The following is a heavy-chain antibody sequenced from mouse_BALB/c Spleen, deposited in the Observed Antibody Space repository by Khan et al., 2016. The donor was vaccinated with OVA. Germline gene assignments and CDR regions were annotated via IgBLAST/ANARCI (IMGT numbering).Heavy chain of an antibody. CDR2: IWGGGGT. V-gene: IGHV2-6-4*01. Sequence: QVQLKESGPGLVAPSQSLSITCTVSGFSLSRYNIHWIRQPPGKGLEWLGMIWGGGGTDYNSTLKSRLSITKDNSKSQVFLKMNSLQTDDTAMYYWARAYYRYDGYDAMDYWGQGTSVTVSS. J-gene: IGHJ4*01. CDR3: ARAYYRYDGYDAMDY. CDR1: GFSLSRYN. D-gene: IGHD2-14*01.